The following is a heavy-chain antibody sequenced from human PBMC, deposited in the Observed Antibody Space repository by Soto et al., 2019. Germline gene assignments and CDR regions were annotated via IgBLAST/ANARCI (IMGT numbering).Heavy chain of an antibody. CDR2: INSDGSST. D-gene: IGHD7-27*01. J-gene: IGHJ2*01. CDR1: GFTFSSYW. CDR3: ARAGTGDGDWYFDL. Sequence: GGSLRLSCAASGFTFSSYWMHWVRQAPGKGLVWVSRINSDGSSTSYADSVKGRFTISRDNAKNTLYLQMNSLRAEDTAVYYCARAGTGDGDWYFDLWGRGTLVTVSS. V-gene: IGHV3-74*01.